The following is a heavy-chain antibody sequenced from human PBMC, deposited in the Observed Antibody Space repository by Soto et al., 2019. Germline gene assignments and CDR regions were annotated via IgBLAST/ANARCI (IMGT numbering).Heavy chain of an antibody. V-gene: IGHV3-73*01. D-gene: IGHD4-17*01. CDR2: IRRKANSYAT. CDR3: TMTTVTTWGY. CDR1: GFPSVGPA. Sequence: EVQLVESGGGLVQPGGSLKLSGAPPGFPSVGPAMHWVGKASGKGREGVGRIRRKANSYATAYAASVKGRFTISRDDSKNTAYLQMNSLKTEDTAVYYCTMTTVTTWGYWGQGTLVTVSS. J-gene: IGHJ4*02.